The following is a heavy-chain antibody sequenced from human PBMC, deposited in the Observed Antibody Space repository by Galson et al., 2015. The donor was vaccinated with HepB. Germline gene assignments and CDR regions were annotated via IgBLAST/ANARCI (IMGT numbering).Heavy chain of an antibody. CDR1: GFTFSGYD. V-gene: IGHV3-33*01. D-gene: IGHD6-6*01. J-gene: IGHJ4*02. CDR3: ARDHGGIDARPGSFDS. CDR2: IWYDGSNQ. Sequence: SLRLSCAASGFTFSGYDMHWVRQAPGKGLDWVAVIWYDGSNQYYADSVKGRFTITRDNSKNMLYLQMNSLRAEDTAVYYCARDHGGIDARPGSFDSWGQGTHVTVSS.